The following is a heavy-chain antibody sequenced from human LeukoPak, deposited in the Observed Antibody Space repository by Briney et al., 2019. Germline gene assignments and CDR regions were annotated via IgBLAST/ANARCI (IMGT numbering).Heavy chain of an antibody. Sequence: PGGSLRLSCAASEFTFSDYYMSWIRQAPGKGLEWVSYISSSGSTIYYADSVKGRFTISRDNAKNSLYLQMNSLRAEDTAVYYCAREYNCGGDCMTFDIWGQGTMVTVSS. CDR2: ISSSGSTI. CDR1: EFTFSDYY. V-gene: IGHV3-11*01. CDR3: AREYNCGGDCMTFDI. D-gene: IGHD2-21*02. J-gene: IGHJ3*02.